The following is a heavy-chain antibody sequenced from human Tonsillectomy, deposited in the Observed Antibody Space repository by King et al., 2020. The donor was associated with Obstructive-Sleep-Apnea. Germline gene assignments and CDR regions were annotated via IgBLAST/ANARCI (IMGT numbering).Heavy chain of an antibody. D-gene: IGHD4-17*01. CDR3: ARGFNTVTTNADPFDY. J-gene: IGHJ4*02. V-gene: IGHV4-31*03. Sequence: VQLQESGPGLVKPSQTLSLTCTVSGGSISSGGYYWSWIRQHPGKGLEWIGYIYYSGSTYYNPSLKSRVTISVDTSKNQFSLKLSSVTAADTAVYYCARGFNTVTTNADPFDYWGQGTLVTVSS. CDR1: GGSISSGGYY. CDR2: IYYSGST.